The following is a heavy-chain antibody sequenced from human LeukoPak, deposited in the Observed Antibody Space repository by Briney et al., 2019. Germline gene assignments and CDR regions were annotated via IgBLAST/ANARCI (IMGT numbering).Heavy chain of an antibody. CDR1: GGTFSSYA. J-gene: IGHJ4*02. CDR2: INPYSGGT. Sequence: GASVKVSCRASGGTFSSYAISWVRQAPGQGLEWMGWINPYSGGTNYAQKFQGRVTMTRDTSISTAYMELSRLRSDDTAVYYCARDYSAMALLYYFDYWGQGTLVTVSS. D-gene: IGHD5-18*01. CDR3: ARDYSAMALLYYFDY. V-gene: IGHV1-2*02.